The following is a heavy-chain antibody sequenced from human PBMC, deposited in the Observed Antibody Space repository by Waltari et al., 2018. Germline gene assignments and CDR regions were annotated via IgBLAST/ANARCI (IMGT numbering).Heavy chain of an antibody. Sequence: QVQLQESGPGLVKPSQTLSLTCTVSGGSISSGGYYWSWSRQHPGKGLEWIGYIYYSGSTYDNPSRKSRVTRSVDTAKNQFSLKLSSVTAADTAVYYCASGVNWNYADYWGQGTLVTVSS. V-gene: IGHV4-31*03. CDR1: GGSISSGGYY. CDR2: IYYSGST. J-gene: IGHJ4*02. CDR3: ASGVNWNYADY. D-gene: IGHD1-7*01.